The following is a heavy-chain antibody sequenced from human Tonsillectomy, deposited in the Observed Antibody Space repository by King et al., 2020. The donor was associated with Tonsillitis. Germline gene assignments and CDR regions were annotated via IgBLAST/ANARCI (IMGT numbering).Heavy chain of an antibody. CDR2: IYYSGST. J-gene: IGHJ4*02. CDR3: ARGRYGYFDY. Sequence: QLQESGPGLVKPSETLSLTCTVSVVSISSYYWSWIRQPPGKGLEWIGYIYYSGSTNYNPSLRSRVTRSVDTPKNQFSLKVSSVTAAETAVYYCARGRYGYFDYWGQGTLVTVSS. V-gene: IGHV4-59*01. D-gene: IGHD3-9*01. CDR1: VVSISSYY.